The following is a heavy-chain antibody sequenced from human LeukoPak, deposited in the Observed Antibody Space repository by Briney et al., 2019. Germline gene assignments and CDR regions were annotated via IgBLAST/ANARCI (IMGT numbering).Heavy chain of an antibody. CDR1: GFILDVHC. J-gene: IGHJ4*02. CDR2: IHWNGGST. D-gene: IGHD6-19*01. V-gene: IGHV3-20*04. Sequence: GLSLRLFWAPSGFILDVHCMRWVREVPAKGLEWGSGIHWNGGSTGYADSVKGRFTISRDNAKNSLYLQMNSVIAEDTALYYCAARDRNGWYFDCWGQGTLVTASS. CDR3: AARDRNGWYFDC.